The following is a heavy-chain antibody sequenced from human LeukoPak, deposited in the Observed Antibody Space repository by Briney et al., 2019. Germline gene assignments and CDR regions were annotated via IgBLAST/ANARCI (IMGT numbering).Heavy chain of an antibody. V-gene: IGHV4-59*08. J-gene: IGHJ3*02. D-gene: IGHD1-26*01. CDR2: IHYTGTT. CDR3: ATNRVGTYDRPFDI. Sequence: PSETLSLTYIVSGGSINSHYWSWIRQPPGKGLEWIGDIHYTGTTKYNPSVKSRVTISIDTSKNQFSLELSSVTATDTAVYFCATNRVGTYDRPFDIWGQGTMVTVSS. CDR1: GGSINSHY.